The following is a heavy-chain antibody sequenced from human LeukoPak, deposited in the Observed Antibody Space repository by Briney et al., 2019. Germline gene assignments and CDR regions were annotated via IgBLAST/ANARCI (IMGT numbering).Heavy chain of an antibody. CDR2: ISSSSSYI. Sequence: GESLRLSCAASGLTFSSYSMNWVRQAPGKGLEWVSSISSSSSYIYYADSVKGRFTISRDNAKNSLYLQMNSLRAEDTAVYYCARLDYYDSSASDYWGQGTLVTVSS. D-gene: IGHD3-22*01. V-gene: IGHV3-21*01. J-gene: IGHJ4*02. CDR1: GLTFSSYS. CDR3: ARLDYYDSSASDY.